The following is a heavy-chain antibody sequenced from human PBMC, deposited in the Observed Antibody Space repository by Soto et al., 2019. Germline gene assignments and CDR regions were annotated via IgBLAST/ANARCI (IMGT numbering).Heavy chain of an antibody. J-gene: IGHJ4*02. CDR2: IYSGGST. CDR1: GFTVSSNY. D-gene: IGHD1-26*01. V-gene: IGHV3-66*01. Sequence: PGGSLRLSCAASGFTVSSNYMSWVRQAPGKGLEWVSVIYSGGSTYYAGSVKGRFTISRDNSKNTLYLQMNSLRAEDTAVYYCARESEWERPNWGQGTLVTVSS. CDR3: ARESEWERPN.